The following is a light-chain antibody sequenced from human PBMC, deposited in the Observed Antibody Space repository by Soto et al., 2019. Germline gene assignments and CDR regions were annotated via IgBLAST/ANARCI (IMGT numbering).Light chain of an antibody. J-gene: IGKJ5*01. CDR2: DAS. Sequence: EIVLTQSPATLSLSPGERGTLSCRASLSVSSYLAWYQQKPGQAPRLLIYDASNRATGIPARFSGSGSGTDFTLTISSLEPEDFAFYYCQQRSNWPRSTFGQGTRLEIK. CDR1: LSVSSY. V-gene: IGKV3-11*01. CDR3: QQRSNWPRST.